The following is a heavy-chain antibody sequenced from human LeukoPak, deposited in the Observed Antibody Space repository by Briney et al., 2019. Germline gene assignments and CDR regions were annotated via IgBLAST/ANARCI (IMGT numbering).Heavy chain of an antibody. J-gene: IGHJ4*02. V-gene: IGHV4-34*01. Sequence: SETLSLTFAVYGGSFSGYYWSWIRQPPGKGLEWIGEINHSGSTNYNPSLKSRVTISVDMSKNQFSLNLSSVTAADTAIYYCARGGTGHAGYFDYWGQGTLVTVSS. CDR3: ARGGTGHAGYFDY. CDR2: INHSGST. D-gene: IGHD3/OR15-3a*01. CDR1: GGSFSGYY.